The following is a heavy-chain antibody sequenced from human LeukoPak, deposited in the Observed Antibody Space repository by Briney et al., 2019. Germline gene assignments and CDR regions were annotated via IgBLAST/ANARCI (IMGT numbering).Heavy chain of an antibody. D-gene: IGHD1-26*01. J-gene: IGHJ3*02. Sequence: PSETLSLTCTVSSGSISSSYWSWIRQPPGKGLEWIGYIYYSGSTNYNPSLKSRVTISVDTSKNQFSLKLSSVTAADTAVYYCARIPRREAFDIWGQGTMVTVSS. V-gene: IGHV4-59*01. CDR3: ARIPRREAFDI. CDR2: IYYSGST. CDR1: SGSISSSY.